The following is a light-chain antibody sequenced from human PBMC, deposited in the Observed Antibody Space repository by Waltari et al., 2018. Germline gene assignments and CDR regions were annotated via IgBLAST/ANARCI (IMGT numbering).Light chain of an antibody. V-gene: IGKV1-8*01. Sequence: TQSPSSFSASTGDRVTITCRASQGISSYLAWYQQKPGKAPKLLIYAASTLQSGVPSRFSGSGSGTDVTLTISCLQSEDFATYYCQQYYSYPWTFGQGTKVEIK. CDR2: AAS. J-gene: IGKJ1*01. CDR3: QQYYSYPWT. CDR1: QGISSY.